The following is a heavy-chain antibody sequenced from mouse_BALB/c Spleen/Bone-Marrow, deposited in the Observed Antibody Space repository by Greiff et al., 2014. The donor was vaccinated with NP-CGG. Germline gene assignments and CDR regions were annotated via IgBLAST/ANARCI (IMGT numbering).Heavy chain of an antibody. V-gene: IGHV1S41*01. D-gene: IGHD1-1*01. J-gene: IGHJ2*01. CDR2: IAPGSGST. CDR1: GYTFTSYW. CDR3: ARFPFYYGSSFYYFDY. Sequence: DLVKPGASVELSCKASGYTFTSYWINWIKQRPGQGLEWIGSIAPGSGSTYYNEMFKGKATLTVDTSSSTAYIQLSSLSSDDSAVYFCARFPFYYGSSFYYFDYWGQGTTLTVSS.